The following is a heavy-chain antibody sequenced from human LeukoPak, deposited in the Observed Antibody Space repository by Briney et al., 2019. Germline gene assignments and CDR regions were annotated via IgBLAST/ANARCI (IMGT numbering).Heavy chain of an antibody. Sequence: ASVKVSCKTSGYTFTDFGINWVRQAPGQGLEWMGRFTTYNGNTNYAQKFQGRVTMTTDTSTTTAYLEVTSLRSDDTAVYYCAGDSSGFYYVHWGQGTLVTVSS. CDR2: FTTYNGNT. D-gene: IGHD3-22*01. V-gene: IGHV1-18*01. CDR1: GYTFTDFG. CDR3: AGDSSGFYYVH. J-gene: IGHJ4*02.